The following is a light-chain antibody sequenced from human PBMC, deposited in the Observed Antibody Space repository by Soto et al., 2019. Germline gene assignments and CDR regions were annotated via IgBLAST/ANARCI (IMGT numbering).Light chain of an antibody. Sequence: DLVMTQSPLSLPVTPGEPASISCRSSQSLLHSNGYNYLDWYLQKPGQSPQLLIYLGSNRASGVPDRFSGRGAGTDFTLKISRVEAEDVGVYYCMQVLQAPQAITFCQGTRLEIK. V-gene: IGKV2-28*01. CDR3: MQVLQAPQAIT. CDR1: QSLLHSNGYNY. CDR2: LGS. J-gene: IGKJ5*01.